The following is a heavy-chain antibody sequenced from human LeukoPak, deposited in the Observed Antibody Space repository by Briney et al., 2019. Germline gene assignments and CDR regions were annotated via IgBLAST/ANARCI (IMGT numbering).Heavy chain of an antibody. D-gene: IGHD5-24*01. V-gene: IGHV4-31*03. CDR2: IYYSGST. J-gene: IGHJ3*02. CDR1: GGSISSGGYY. Sequence: SQTLSLTCTVSGGSISSGGYYWSWIRQHPGKGLEWIGYIYYSGSTYYNPSLKSRVTISADTSKNQFSLKLSSVTAADTAVYYCARDEERASGRRYAVDIWGQGTMVTVSS. CDR3: ARDEERASGRRYAVDI.